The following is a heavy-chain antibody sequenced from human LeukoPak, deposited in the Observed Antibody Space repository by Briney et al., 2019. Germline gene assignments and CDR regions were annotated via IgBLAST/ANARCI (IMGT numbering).Heavy chain of an antibody. CDR3: ARDSRIAAAALDY. CDR2: ISYDGSNK. V-gene: IGHV3-30*01. J-gene: IGHJ4*02. Sequence: GGSLRLSCAASGFTFSRYAMHWVRQAPGKGLEWVAVISYDGSNKYYADSVKGRFTISRDNSKNTLYLQMNSLRAEDTAVYYCARDSRIAAAALDYWGQGTLVTVSS. CDR1: GFTFSRYA. D-gene: IGHD6-13*01.